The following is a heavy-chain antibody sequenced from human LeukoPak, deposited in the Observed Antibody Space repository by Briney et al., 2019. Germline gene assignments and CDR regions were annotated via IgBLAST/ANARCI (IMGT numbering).Heavy chain of an antibody. D-gene: IGHD4-17*01. CDR2: IYYSGST. Sequence: PSETLSLTCTVSGGSISSYYWSWIRQPPGKGLERIGYIYYSGSTNYNPSLKSRVTISVDTPRNQFSLKLSSVTAADTAVYYCARTLSYGDRSYWYFDLWGRGTLVTVSS. CDR3: ARTLSYGDRSYWYFDL. V-gene: IGHV4-59*08. CDR1: GGSISSYY. J-gene: IGHJ2*01.